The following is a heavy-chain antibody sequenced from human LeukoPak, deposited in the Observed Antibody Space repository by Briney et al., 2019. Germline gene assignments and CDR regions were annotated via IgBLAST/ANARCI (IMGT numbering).Heavy chain of an antibody. CDR2: ISGSTGST. D-gene: IGHD1-26*01. V-gene: IGHV1-18*01. J-gene: IGHJ4*02. Sequence: ASVKVSCRASNYMFTRYGMSWVRQAPGQGPEWVGWISGSTGSTNYAQKFQGRVTMSIDTSTSTTYMELRSLRFDDTAVYYCARSGRGTYYYFDLWGQGTLVSVSS. CDR1: NYMFTRYG. CDR3: ARSGRGTYYYFDL.